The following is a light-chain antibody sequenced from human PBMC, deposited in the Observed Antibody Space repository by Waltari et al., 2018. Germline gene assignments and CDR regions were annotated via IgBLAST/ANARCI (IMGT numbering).Light chain of an antibody. CDR1: ISNLGTNY. V-gene: IGLV1-47*01. CDR2: SNN. Sequence: QSVLTQPPSASGTPGQRVTISCSGSISNLGTNYVYWYQQFPGTAPNLLIQSNNHRPPGVPDRFSGSKSGTSASLAISGLRSEDEADYYCASWDDSLSVGVFGGGTKLTVL. CDR3: ASWDDSLSVGV. J-gene: IGLJ3*02.